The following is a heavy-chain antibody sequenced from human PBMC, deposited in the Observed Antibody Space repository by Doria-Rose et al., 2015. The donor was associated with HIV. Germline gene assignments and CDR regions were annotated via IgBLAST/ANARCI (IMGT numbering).Heavy chain of an antibody. J-gene: IGHJ4*02. CDR2: TYYTGTS. CDR3: ARMGSYRELDY. D-gene: IGHD3-3*01. V-gene: IGHV4-31*03. Sequence: VPVLVKPSETLSLTCLVSGASVSSRGYYWNWIRQVPGKGLESLGYTYYTGTSDYSPSLKSRLNMAVDTSKNQFSLKLSFVTVADTAVYYCARMGSYRELDYWGQGALVSVSA. CDR1: GASVSSRGYY.